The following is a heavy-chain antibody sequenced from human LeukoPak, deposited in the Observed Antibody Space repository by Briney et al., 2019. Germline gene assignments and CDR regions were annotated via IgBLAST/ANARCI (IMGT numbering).Heavy chain of an antibody. Sequence: ASVKVSCKASGYTFINYGINWVRQAPGQGLEGMGWISGYNGNTNYAQKFQGRVAMTTDTSTSTVYMELRSLRSDDTAVYYCAREITYSSSDDYWGQGTLVTVSS. D-gene: IGHD6-6*01. J-gene: IGHJ4*02. CDR3: AREITYSSSDDY. CDR1: GYTFINYG. V-gene: IGHV1-18*01. CDR2: ISGYNGNT.